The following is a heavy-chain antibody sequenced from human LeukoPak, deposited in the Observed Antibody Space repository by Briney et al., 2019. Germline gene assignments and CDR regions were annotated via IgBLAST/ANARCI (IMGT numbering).Heavy chain of an antibody. V-gene: IGHV1-46*01. Sequence: ASVKVSCEASGYTFTSYYMHWVRQAPGQGLEWMGIINPSGGSTSYAQKFQGRVTMTRDMSTSTVYMELSSLRSEDTAVYYCARDGWAHYYDSSGPNWFDPWGQGTLVTVSS. CDR1: GYTFTSYY. D-gene: IGHD3-22*01. CDR3: ARDGWAHYYDSSGPNWFDP. CDR2: INPSGGST. J-gene: IGHJ5*02.